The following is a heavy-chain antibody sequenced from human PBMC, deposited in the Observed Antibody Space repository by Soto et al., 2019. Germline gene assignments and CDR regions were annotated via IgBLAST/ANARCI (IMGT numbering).Heavy chain of an antibody. D-gene: IGHD1-20*01. CDR1: GGSISSYY. CDR3: ARRYGDGFYI. V-gene: IGHV4-59*08. J-gene: IGHJ3*02. CDR2: IYYSGST. Sequence: PSETLSLTCTVSGGSISSYYWSWIRQPPGKGLEWIGYIYYSGSTNYNPSLKSRVTISVDTSKNQFSLKLSSVTAADTAVYYCARRYGDGFYIWGQVTMVTVSS.